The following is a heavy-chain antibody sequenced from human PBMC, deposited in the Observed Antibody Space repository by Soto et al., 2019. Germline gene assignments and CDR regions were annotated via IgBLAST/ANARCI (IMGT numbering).Heavy chain of an antibody. CDR1: GFTFNNYA. Sequence: PGGSLRLSCAASGFTFNNYALHWVRQAPGKGLEWVAVISYDGSNEYYADSVKGRFTISRDNSKNTLYLQMNSLRAEDTAVYYCASDSVLVPAAITYYYGMDVWGQGTTVTVSS. J-gene: IGHJ6*02. V-gene: IGHV3-30-3*01. CDR3: ASDSVLVPAAITYYYGMDV. D-gene: IGHD2-2*01. CDR2: ISYDGSNE.